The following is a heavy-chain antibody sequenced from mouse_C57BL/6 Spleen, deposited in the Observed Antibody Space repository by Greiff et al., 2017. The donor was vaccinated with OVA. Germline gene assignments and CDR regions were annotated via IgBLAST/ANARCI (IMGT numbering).Heavy chain of an antibody. CDR3: ARYRTTVVATDYAMDY. Sequence: EVKLMESGGGLVQPGGSLSLSCAASGFTFTDYYMSWVRQPPGKALEWLGFIRNKANGYTTEDSASVKGRFTISRDNSQSILYLPMNALRAVDSATYYCARYRTTVVATDYAMDYWGQGTSVTVSS. CDR1: GFTFTDYY. J-gene: IGHJ4*01. D-gene: IGHD1-1*01. V-gene: IGHV7-3*01. CDR2: IRNKANGYTT.